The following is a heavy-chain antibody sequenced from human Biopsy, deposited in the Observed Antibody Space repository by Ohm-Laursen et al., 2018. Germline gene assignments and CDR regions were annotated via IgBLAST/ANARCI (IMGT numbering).Heavy chain of an antibody. V-gene: IGHV1-58*02. J-gene: IGHJ5*02. Sequence: SVKVSCKASGFTFNRSAMQWVRQARGQRLEWIGWIVVGGGNTNYAQKFQERVTITRDMSTSTAYMELSSLRSEDTAVYYCARGGGYNWNNGWFDPWGRGTLVTVSS. CDR1: GFTFNRSA. CDR2: IVVGGGNT. D-gene: IGHD1/OR15-1a*01. CDR3: ARGGGYNWNNGWFDP.